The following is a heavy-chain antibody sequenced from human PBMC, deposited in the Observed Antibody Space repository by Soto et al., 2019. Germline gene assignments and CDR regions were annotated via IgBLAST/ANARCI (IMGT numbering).Heavy chain of an antibody. CDR2: NYYGGST. Sequence: QVQLRESGPGLVKPSQTLSLTCTVSGGSITSGDYYWSWIRQPPGKGLEWVGYNYYGGSTYYNPSLESRITISLDTAKNQFSLELTSVTAADTAVYYCASGSTVINTLDFWGQGTLVTVSS. V-gene: IGHV4-30-4*01. D-gene: IGHD4-17*01. CDR1: GGSITSGDYY. J-gene: IGHJ4*02. CDR3: ASGSTVINTLDF.